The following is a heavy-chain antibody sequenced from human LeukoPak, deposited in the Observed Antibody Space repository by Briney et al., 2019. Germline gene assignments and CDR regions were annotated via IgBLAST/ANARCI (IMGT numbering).Heavy chain of an antibody. CDR2: ISYDGSNK. J-gene: IGHJ4*02. V-gene: IGHV3-30-3*01. CDR1: GFTFSSYA. Sequence: PGGSLRLSCAASGFTFSSYAMHWVRQAPGKGLEWVAVISYDGSNKYYADSVKGRFTISRDNSKNTLYLQMNSLRAEDTAVYYCARDRGKEYYYGSGSYPFDYWGQGTLVTVSS. D-gene: IGHD3-10*01. CDR3: ARDRGKEYYYGSGSYPFDY.